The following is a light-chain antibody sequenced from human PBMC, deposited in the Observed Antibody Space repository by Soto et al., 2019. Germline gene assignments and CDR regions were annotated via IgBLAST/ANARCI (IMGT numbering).Light chain of an antibody. CDR3: QQRTNWPSST. CDR1: QSVRTY. CDR2: DAS. Sequence: EVVLTQSPATLSLSPGERATLSCRASQSVRTYLAWYQQKPGQAPRLLIHDASSRATGIPARFSGSGSGTDFTLTISSLEPEDFAVYCCQQRTNWPSSTFGQGTRL. V-gene: IGKV3-11*01. J-gene: IGKJ5*01.